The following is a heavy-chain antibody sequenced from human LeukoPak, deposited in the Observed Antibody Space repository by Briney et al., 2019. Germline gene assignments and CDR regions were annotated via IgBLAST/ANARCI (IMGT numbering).Heavy chain of an antibody. V-gene: IGHV3-11*01. D-gene: IGHD6-19*01. CDR3: ARSGYTSGTGKFDN. CDR2: ISSSGSTI. CDR1: GFTFSDYY. Sequence: GGSLRLSCAASGFTFSDYYMSWIRQAPGKGLEWLSYISSSGSTIYYADSVKGRSTISRDNSKNTLYLQMDSLRAEDTAIYYCARSGYTSGTGKFDNWGQGTLVTVSS. J-gene: IGHJ4*02.